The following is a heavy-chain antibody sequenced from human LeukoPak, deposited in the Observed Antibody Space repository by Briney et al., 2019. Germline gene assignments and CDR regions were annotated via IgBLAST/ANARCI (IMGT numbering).Heavy chain of an antibody. CDR3: PKSYYGSISKAFDI. CDR1: GFTFSSYA. Sequence: AGGSLRLSCAASGFTFSSYAMTWVRQAPGKGLEWVSAISGSGGSTYYADSVKGRFTISRDNSKNTLYLQMNSLRAEDTAVYYCPKSYYGSISKAFDIWGRGTMVTVSS. CDR2: ISGSGGST. D-gene: IGHD3-10*01. V-gene: IGHV3-23*01. J-gene: IGHJ3*02.